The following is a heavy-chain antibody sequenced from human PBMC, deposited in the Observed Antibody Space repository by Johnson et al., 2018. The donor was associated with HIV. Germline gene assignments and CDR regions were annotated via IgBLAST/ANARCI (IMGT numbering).Heavy chain of an antibody. V-gene: IGHV3-20*04. J-gene: IGHJ3*02. CDR2: ITWNGGTT. Sequence: VQLVESGGGVVRPGGSLTVSCTASGFTFDEYGMSWVRQAPGPRLACVSGITWNGGTTGYADSVKGRFTISRDNSKNTLYLQMNSLRAEDTAVYYCARASDAFDIWGQGTMVTVSS. CDR1: GFTFDEYG. CDR3: ARASDAFDI.